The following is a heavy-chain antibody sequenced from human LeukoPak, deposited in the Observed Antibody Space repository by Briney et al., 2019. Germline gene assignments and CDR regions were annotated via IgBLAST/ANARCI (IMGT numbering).Heavy chain of an antibody. V-gene: IGHV3-30*18. CDR2: ISSDGSNK. J-gene: IGHJ4*02. Sequence: GGSLRLSCAASGFTFSNYGMHWIRQAPGKGLEWVAVISSDGSNKYYADSVKGRFTISRDNSKNTLFLQMNSLRAEDTAVYYCAKDGLWFGDLTYFDYWGQGTLVTVSS. CDR1: GFTFSNYG. D-gene: IGHD3-10*01. CDR3: AKDGLWFGDLTYFDY.